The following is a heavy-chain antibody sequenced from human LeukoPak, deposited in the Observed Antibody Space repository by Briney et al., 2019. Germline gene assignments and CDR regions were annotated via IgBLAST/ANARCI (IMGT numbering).Heavy chain of an antibody. CDR3: ARLGGEDIVVVPAAAGDYFDY. CDR2: IYYDGST. D-gene: IGHD2-2*01. V-gene: IGHV4-59*12. Sequence: SETLSLTCTVSGGSISSYYWSWIRQSPGKGLEWIGYIYYDGSTNYNPSLRGRVTISVDTPKNQFSLKLSSVTAADTAVYYCARLGGEDIVVVPAAAGDYFDYWGQGTLVTVSS. J-gene: IGHJ4*02. CDR1: GGSISSYY.